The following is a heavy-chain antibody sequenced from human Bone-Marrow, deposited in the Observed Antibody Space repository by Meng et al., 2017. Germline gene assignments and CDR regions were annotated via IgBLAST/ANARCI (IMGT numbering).Heavy chain of an antibody. CDR1: GYTFTGYY. D-gene: IGHD3-22*01. V-gene: IGHV1-24*01. CDR2: FDPEDGET. J-gene: IGHJ4*02. Sequence: ASVKVSCKASGYTFTGYYMHWVRQAPGKGLEWMGGFDPEDGETIYAQKFQGRVTMTEDTSTDTAYMELSSLRSEDTAVYYCAKDIHEDYYDSSGYYLAFDYWGQGTLVTVSS. CDR3: AKDIHEDYYDSSGYYLAFDY.